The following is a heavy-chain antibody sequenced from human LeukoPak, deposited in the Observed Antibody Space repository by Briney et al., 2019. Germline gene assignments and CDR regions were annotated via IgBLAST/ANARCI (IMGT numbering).Heavy chain of an antibody. D-gene: IGHD2-21*01. CDR3: LCGGAFDI. CDR1: GSTFTSYD. V-gene: IGHV1-8*01. CDR2: MNPNSGNT. J-gene: IGHJ3*02. Sequence: ASVKVSCKASGSTFTSYDINWVRQATGQGLEWMGWMNPNSGNTGYAQKFQGRVTMARDTSISTAYMELSSLRSDDTAIYYCLCGGAFDIWGQGTMVTVPP.